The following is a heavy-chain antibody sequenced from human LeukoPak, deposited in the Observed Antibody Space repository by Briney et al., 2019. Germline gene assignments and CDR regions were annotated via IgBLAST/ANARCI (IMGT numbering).Heavy chain of an antibody. CDR2: IITGNGNT. V-gene: IGHV1-3*04. D-gene: IGHD6-19*01. CDR3: AGPDELSSGWSFDY. CDR1: GYTFTTYV. Sequence: VASVKVSCKTSGYTFTTYVTHWVRQAPGQRLEWMGWIITGNGNTKYSQRFHGRVTFTTDTSASTTYMELSSLRSEDTAVYYCAGPDELSSGWSFDYWGQGTLVTVSS. J-gene: IGHJ4*02.